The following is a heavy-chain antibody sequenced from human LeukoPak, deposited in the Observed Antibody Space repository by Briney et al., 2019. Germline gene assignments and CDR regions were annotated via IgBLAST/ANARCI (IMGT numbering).Heavy chain of an antibody. J-gene: IGHJ4*02. CDR3: ARGRVWGLVRGVKYDY. CDR1: GGSFSGYF. CDR2: INHSGST. Sequence: SETLSLTCAVYGGSFSGYFWSWIRQPPGKGLGWIGEINHSGSTNYNPSLKSRVTISVDTSKNQFSLKLSSVTAADAAVYYCARGRVWGLVRGVKYDYWGQGTLVTVSS. V-gene: IGHV4-34*01. D-gene: IGHD3-10*01.